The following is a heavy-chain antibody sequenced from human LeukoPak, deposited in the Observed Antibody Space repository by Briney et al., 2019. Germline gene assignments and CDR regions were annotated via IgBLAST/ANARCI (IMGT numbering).Heavy chain of an antibody. D-gene: IGHD3-10*01. CDR1: GDSVSSNTGI. J-gene: IGHJ6*02. CDR2: TYYRSKWFI. CDR3: ARGGLLLWFGESPYGMDV. Sequence: SQTLSLTCAISGDSVSSNTGIWNWVRQSPSRGLEWLGRTYYRSKWFIDYALSVKGRMTINPDTSKNQFSLKLSSVTAADTAVYCCARGGLLLWFGESPYGMDVWGQGTTVTVSS. V-gene: IGHV6-1*01.